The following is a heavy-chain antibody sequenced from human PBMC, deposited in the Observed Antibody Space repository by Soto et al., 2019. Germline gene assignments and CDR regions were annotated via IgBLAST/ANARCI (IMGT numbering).Heavy chain of an antibody. CDR2: IWYDGSNK. J-gene: IGHJ6*03. CDR1: GFTFSSYG. D-gene: IGHD3-9*01. V-gene: IGHV3-33*01. CDR3: ARHIREYYDILTGILSPYYYMDV. Sequence: GGSLRLSCAASGFTFSSYGMHWVRQAPGKGLEWVAVIWYDGSNKYYADSVKGRFTISRDNSKNTLYLQMNSLRAEDTAVYYCARHIREYYDILTGILSPYYYMDVWGKGTTVTVSS.